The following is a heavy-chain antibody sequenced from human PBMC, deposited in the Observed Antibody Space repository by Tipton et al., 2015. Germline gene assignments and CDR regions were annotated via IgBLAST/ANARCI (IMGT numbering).Heavy chain of an antibody. J-gene: IGHJ6*02. V-gene: IGHV4-59*01. CDR1: GGSISSYY. Sequence: TLSLTCTVSGGSISSYYWSWIRQPPGKGLEWIGYIYYSGSTNYNPSLKSRVTISVDTSKNQFSLKLSAVTAADTAVYYCVRDAVVTHYYYYGMDVWGQGTTVTVSS. CDR2: IYYSGST. D-gene: IGHD4-23*01. CDR3: VRDAVVTHYYYYGMDV.